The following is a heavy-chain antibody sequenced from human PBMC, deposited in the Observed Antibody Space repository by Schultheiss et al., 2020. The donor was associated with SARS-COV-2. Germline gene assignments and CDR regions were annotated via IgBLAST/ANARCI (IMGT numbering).Heavy chain of an antibody. CDR1: GGSISSSSYY. J-gene: IGHJ6*02. D-gene: IGHD2-8*01. CDR2: IYYSGST. V-gene: IGHV4-39*01. CDR3: ATTKPGPYYYYGMDV. Sequence: SETLSLTCTVSGGSISSSSYYWGWIRQPPGKGLEWIGSIYYSGSTYYNPSLKSRVTISVDTSKNQFSLKLSSVTAADTAVYYCATTKPGPYYYYGMDVWGQGTTVTVSS.